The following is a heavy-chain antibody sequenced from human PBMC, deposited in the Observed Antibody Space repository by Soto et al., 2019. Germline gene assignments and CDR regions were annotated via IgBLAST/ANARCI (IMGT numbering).Heavy chain of an antibody. V-gene: IGHV1-18*01. CDR2: INADYGNT. J-gene: IGHJ6*02. CDR1: GYTFYSHS. Sequence: ASVKVSCKASGYTFYSHSINWVRQAPGQELEWMGRINADYGNTQYAQKFRGRVTMTTDTSTTTVYMELTNLRSDDTAVYYCARCIQGDYYYGMDVWGQGTTVTVSS. CDR3: ARCIQGDYYYGMDV. D-gene: IGHD5-18*01.